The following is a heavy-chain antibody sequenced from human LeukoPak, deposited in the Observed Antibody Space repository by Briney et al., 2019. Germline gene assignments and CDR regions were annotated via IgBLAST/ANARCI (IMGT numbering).Heavy chain of an antibody. D-gene: IGHD2-15*01. Sequence: GGSLRLSCAASGFTFSSYSMNWVRQAPGKGLEWVSYISSSSSTIYYADSVKGRFTISRDNAKNSLYLQMKSLRAEDTAVYYCAKGVDYCSGGSCPADYWGPGTLVTVSS. CDR2: ISSSSSTI. V-gene: IGHV3-48*01. J-gene: IGHJ4*02. CDR1: GFTFSSYS. CDR3: AKGVDYCSGGSCPADY.